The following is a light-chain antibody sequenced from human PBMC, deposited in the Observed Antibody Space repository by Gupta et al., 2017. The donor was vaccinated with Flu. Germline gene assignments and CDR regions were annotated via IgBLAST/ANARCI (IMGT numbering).Light chain of an antibody. V-gene: IGKV1-17*02. J-gene: IGKJ1*01. Sequence: DMQMTQSPSSLSASGGDRVTLTCRAGQAIEDRLGWYQQKPGQAPKRLMSASSSRASGVPSRFSGGGFGTDFTLTIDNIKAEDSATYFCRQDGTYPPTFGQGTKVEV. CDR2: ASS. CDR3: RQDGTYPPT. CDR1: QAIEDR.